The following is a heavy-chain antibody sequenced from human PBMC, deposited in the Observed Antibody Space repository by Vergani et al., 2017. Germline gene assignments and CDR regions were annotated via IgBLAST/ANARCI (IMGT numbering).Heavy chain of an antibody. Sequence: EVQLVESGGGLVQPGRSLRLSCTASGFTFGDYAMSWFRQAPGKGLEWVGFIRSKAYGGTTDYAASVKGRFTISRDDSKSIAYLQMNSLKTEDTAVYYCTSAGRVVSGYWGQGTLVTVYS. CDR1: GFTFGDYA. CDR2: IRSKAYGGTT. D-gene: IGHD3-10*01. V-gene: IGHV3-49*03. J-gene: IGHJ4*02. CDR3: TSAGRVVSGY.